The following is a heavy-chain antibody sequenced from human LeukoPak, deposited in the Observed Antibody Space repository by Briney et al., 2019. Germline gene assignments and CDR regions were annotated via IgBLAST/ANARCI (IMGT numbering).Heavy chain of an antibody. Sequence: GGSLRLSCAASGFTFSSYSMNWVRQAPGKGLEWVSYISSSNSTIYYADSVKGRFTITRDNAKNSLYLQMNSLRDEDTAVYYCARDLNHVLLWFGELLVYGMDVWGQGTTVTVSS. CDR3: ARDLNHVLLWFGELLVYGMDV. J-gene: IGHJ6*02. CDR2: ISSSNSTI. V-gene: IGHV3-48*02. CDR1: GFTFSSYS. D-gene: IGHD3-10*01.